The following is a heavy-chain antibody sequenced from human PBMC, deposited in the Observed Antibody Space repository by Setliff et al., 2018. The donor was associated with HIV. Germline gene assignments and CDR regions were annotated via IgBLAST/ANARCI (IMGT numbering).Heavy chain of an antibody. CDR3: ASRGIVEVTISMPDEYFVH. CDR2: IYYSGTT. Sequence: PSETLSLTCTVSGGSIDSTSYYWGWIRQTPGKGLEWIGSIYYSGTTYYNPSLKRRVTKSVDRSRNQFSLTLSSGTAEDKATYYCASRGIVEVTISMPDEYFVHWGHGTLVTVSS. V-gene: IGHV4-39*01. CDR1: GGSIDSTSYY. D-gene: IGHD2-15*01. J-gene: IGHJ1*01.